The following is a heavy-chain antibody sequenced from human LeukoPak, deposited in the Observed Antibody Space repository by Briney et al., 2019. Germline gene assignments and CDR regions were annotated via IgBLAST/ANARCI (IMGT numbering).Heavy chain of an antibody. D-gene: IGHD2-21*02. CDR3: IRPAAVTASVDF. Sequence: GGSLRLSCAASGFTFSSYGMHWVRQAPGKGLEWVAVIWYDGSNKYYADSVKGRFTISRDNSKNTLYLQMNSLRAEDTAVYYCIRPAAVTASVDFWGQGTLVTVSS. J-gene: IGHJ4*02. V-gene: IGHV3-33*01. CDR2: IWYDGSNK. CDR1: GFTFSSYG.